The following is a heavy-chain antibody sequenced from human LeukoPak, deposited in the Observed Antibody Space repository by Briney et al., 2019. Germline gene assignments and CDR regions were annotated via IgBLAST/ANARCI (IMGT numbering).Heavy chain of an antibody. J-gene: IGHJ5*02. Sequence: SETLSLTCTVSGGSISGSGYYWVWIRQPPGKGLEWIATIYYTGSTNYNPSLKSRVTISVDTSKNQFSLKLSSVTAADTAVYYCARRGRQSARRTYYYGSGSLEWFDPWGQGTLVTVSS. CDR2: IYYTGST. CDR3: ARRGRQSARRTYYYGSGSLEWFDP. D-gene: IGHD3-10*01. V-gene: IGHV4-39*07. CDR1: GGSISGSGYY.